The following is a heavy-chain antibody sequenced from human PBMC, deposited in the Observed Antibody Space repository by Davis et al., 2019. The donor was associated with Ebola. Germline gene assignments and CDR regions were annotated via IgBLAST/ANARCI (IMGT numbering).Heavy chain of an antibody. CDR2: TYPGDSDV. Sequence: VESLKISCKGSGYSFTTYWIGWVRQMPGKGLEWMGVTYPGDSDVRYSPSFQGQVTISADKSISTAYLQWSSLKASDTAMYYCARQDTAMVMSSDYWGQGTLVTVSS. CDR1: GYSFTTYW. D-gene: IGHD5-18*01. V-gene: IGHV5-51*01. CDR3: ARQDTAMVMSSDY. J-gene: IGHJ4*02.